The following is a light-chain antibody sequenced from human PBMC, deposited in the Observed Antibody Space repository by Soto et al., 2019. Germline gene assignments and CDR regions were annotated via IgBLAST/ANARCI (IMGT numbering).Light chain of an antibody. CDR1: SSDAGGYKY. V-gene: IGLV2-14*01. CDR3: SSYTSSSTWV. Sequence: QSALTQPASVSGSPGQSITISCTGTSSDAGGYKYVSWYQQEPGKAPKIIIYDIRNRPSGVSDRFSGSKSGNTASLTISGLQAEDEADYYCSSYTSSSTWVFGGGTQLTVL. CDR2: DIR. J-gene: IGLJ3*02.